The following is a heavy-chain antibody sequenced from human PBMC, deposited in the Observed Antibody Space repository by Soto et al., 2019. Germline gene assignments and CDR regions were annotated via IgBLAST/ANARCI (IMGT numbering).Heavy chain of an antibody. D-gene: IGHD1-26*01. J-gene: IGHJ5*02. V-gene: IGHV1-18*01. Sequence: QVQQVQSGAEVKKPGASVKVSCKASGYTFTSYGISWVRQAPGQGLEWMGWISAYNGNTNYAQKLQGRVTMTTDTSTSTAYMELRSLRSDDTAVYYCARDRTTWGTDRDTWFDPWGQGTLVTVSS. CDR3: ARDRTTWGTDRDTWFDP. CDR2: ISAYNGNT. CDR1: GYTFTSYG.